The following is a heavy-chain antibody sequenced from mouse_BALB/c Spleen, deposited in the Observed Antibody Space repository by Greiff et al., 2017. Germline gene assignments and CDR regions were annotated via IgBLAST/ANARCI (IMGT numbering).Heavy chain of an antibody. CDR2: ISYSGST. D-gene: IGHD2-1*01. V-gene: IGHV3-8*02. CDR1: GDSITSGY. Sequence: EVKLQESGPSLVKPSQTLSLTCSVTGDSITSGYWNWIRKFPGNKLEYMGYISYSGSTYYNPSLKSRISITRDTSKNQYYLQFNSVTTEDTATYYCARYAPYGNYFDYWGQGTTLTVSS. J-gene: IGHJ2*01. CDR3: ARYAPYGNYFDY.